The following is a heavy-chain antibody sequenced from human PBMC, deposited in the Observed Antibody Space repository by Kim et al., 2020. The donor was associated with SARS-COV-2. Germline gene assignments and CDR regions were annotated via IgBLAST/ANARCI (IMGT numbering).Heavy chain of an antibody. CDR3: ARDRAVGRVDY. D-gene: IGHD6-19*01. V-gene: IGHV4-39*07. J-gene: IGHJ4*02. CDR2: T. Sequence: TDYNPSLKSRVTISVDASKNQCSLELSSVTAADTAVYYCARDRAVGRVDYWGQGTLVTVSS.